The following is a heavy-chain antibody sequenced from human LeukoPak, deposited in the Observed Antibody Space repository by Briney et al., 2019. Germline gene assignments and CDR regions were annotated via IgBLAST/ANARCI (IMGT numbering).Heavy chain of an antibody. CDR3: AKGASERFTTPSAYFHY. CDR1: GFTFSNYA. D-gene: IGHD1-1*01. Sequence: GGSLRLSCAASGFTFSNYAMTWVRQAPGKGLEWVSSISGSADSTYHADSVKGRFTISRDNSKNTLYLQMNSLRAEDTAVYYCAKGASERFTTPSAYFHYWGQGTLVTVSS. V-gene: IGHV3-23*01. J-gene: IGHJ4*02. CDR2: ISGSADST.